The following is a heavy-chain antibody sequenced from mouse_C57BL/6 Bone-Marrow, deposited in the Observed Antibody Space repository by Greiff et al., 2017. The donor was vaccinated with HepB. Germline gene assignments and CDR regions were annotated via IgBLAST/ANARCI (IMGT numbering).Heavy chain of an antibody. CDR3: ARHCWLPPYYAMDY. Sequence: DVMLVESGGGLVQPGGSLKLSCAASGFTFSDYYMYWVRQTPEKRLEWVAYISNGGGSTYYPDTVKGRFTISRDNAKNTLYLQMSRLKSEDTAMYYCARHCWLPPYYAMDYWGQGTSVTVSS. D-gene: IGHD2-2*01. CDR1: GFTFSDYY. CDR2: ISNGGGST. J-gene: IGHJ4*01. V-gene: IGHV5-12*01.